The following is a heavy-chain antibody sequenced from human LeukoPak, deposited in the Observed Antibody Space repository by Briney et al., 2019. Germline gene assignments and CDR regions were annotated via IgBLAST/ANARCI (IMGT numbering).Heavy chain of an antibody. CDR2: IRIGGGGT. D-gene: IGHD3-16*01. CDR3: ARELRTFDS. Sequence: HPGGSLRLSCAASGFDLTTYAMTWVRQAPAKGLEWVSSIRIGGGGTYYADSVKGRFTISRDNAQNSLYLHMTSLRVEDTAVYYCARELRTFDSWGQGTLVTVSS. J-gene: IGHJ4*02. CDR1: GFDLTTYA. V-gene: IGHV3-23*01.